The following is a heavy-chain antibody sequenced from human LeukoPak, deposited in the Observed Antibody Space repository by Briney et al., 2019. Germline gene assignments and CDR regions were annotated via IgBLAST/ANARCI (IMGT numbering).Heavy chain of an antibody. CDR1: GYTFTDYY. CDR2: INPNSGGT. V-gene: IGHV1-2*02. D-gene: IGHD3-22*01. J-gene: IGHJ4*02. Sequence: ASVTVSCKASGYTFTDYYIHWVRQAPGQGLEWMGWINPNSGGTNYAQKFQGRVTMTRDTSISTAYMELSRLRSDDTAVYYCARDYYDSSAYCYVYQSDYWGQGTLVTVSS. CDR3: ARDYYDSSAYCYVYQSDY.